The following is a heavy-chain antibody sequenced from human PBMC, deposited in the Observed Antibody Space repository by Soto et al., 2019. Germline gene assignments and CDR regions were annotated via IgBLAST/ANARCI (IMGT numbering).Heavy chain of an antibody. CDR3: AWSPVGATTRPFDY. V-gene: IGHV5-10-1*01. D-gene: IGHD1-26*01. Sequence: PGESLKISCKGSGYSFTSYWISWVRQMPGKGLEWMGRIDPSDSYTNYSPSFQGHVTISADKSISTAYLQWSSLKASDTAMYYCAWSPVGATTRPFDYWGQGTLVTVSS. CDR2: IDPSDSYT. CDR1: GYSFTSYW. J-gene: IGHJ4*02.